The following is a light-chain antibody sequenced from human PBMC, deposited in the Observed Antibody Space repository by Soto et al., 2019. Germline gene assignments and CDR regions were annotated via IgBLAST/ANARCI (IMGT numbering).Light chain of an antibody. CDR1: SSNIGAGYD. J-gene: IGLJ2*01. CDR2: DNN. CDR3: HSYDASLSGPV. V-gene: IGLV1-40*01. Sequence: QSVLTQPPSVSGAPGQRVTISCTGSSSNIGAGYDVHWYQQLPGTAPKVLIYDNNNRPSGVPDRFSGSKSGTSASLAITGLQAEDEADYYGHSYDASLSGPVFGGGTKLTVL.